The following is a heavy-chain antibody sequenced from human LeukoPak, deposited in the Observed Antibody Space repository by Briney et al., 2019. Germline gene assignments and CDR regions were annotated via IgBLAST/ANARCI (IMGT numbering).Heavy chain of an antibody. D-gene: IGHD1-7*01. V-gene: IGHV4-34*01. CDR3: ARDRGWNYDFDY. CDR2: INHSGST. CDR1: GGSFSGYY. Sequence: PSETLSLTCAVYGGSFSGYYWSWIRQPPGKGLEWIGEINHSGSTNYNPSLKSRVTISVDTSKNQFSLKLSSVTAADTAVYYCARDRGWNYDFDYWGQGTLVTVSS. J-gene: IGHJ4*02.